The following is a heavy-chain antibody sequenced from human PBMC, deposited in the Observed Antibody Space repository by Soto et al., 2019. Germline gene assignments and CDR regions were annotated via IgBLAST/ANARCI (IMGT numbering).Heavy chain of an antibody. J-gene: IGHJ5*02. CDR3: ARELGRRCSGGSCYSQWFDP. D-gene: IGHD2-15*01. CDR2: IYYSGST. Sequence: SETLSLTCTVSGGSISSGDYYWSWIRQPPGKGLEWIGYIYYSGSTYYNPSLKSRVTISVDTSKNQFSLKLSSVTAADTAVYYCARELGRRCSGGSCYSQWFDPWGQGTLVTVSS. CDR1: GGSISSGDYY. V-gene: IGHV4-30-4*01.